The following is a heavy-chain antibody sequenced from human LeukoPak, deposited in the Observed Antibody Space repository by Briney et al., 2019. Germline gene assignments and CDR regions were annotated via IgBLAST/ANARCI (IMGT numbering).Heavy chain of an antibody. J-gene: IGHJ4*02. D-gene: IGHD5-12*01. Sequence: SVKVSCKASGGTFSSYAISWVRQAPGQGLEWMGGIIPIFGTANYAQKFQGRVTITADESTSTAYMELSSLRSEDTAVYYCAREGVATRRFDYWGQGTLVTVSS. CDR3: AREGVATRRFDY. CDR1: GGTFSSYA. CDR2: IIPIFGTA. V-gene: IGHV1-69*01.